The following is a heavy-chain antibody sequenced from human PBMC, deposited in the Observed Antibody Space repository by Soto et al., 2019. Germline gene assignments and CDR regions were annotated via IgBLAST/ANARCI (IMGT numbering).Heavy chain of an antibody. CDR3: ASRNYYESSGYYYWYYFDF. J-gene: IGHJ4*02. CDR2: ISSSSSYI. V-gene: IGHV3-21*04. D-gene: IGHD3-22*01. CDR1: GFTFSSYS. Sequence: GGSLRLCCAASGFTFSSYSMNWVRQAPGKGLEWVSSISSSSSYIYYAESVKGRFTISRDNAKNSLYLQMNSLGAEDTAAYYCASRNYYESSGYYYWYYFDFWGQGTLVTVSS.